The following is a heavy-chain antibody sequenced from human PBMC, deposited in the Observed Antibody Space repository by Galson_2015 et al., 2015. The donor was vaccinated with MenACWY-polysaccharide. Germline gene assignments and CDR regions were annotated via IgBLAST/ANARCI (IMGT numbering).Heavy chain of an antibody. CDR1: GFSFHNYA. V-gene: IGHV3-30*14. Sequence: SLRLSCAASGFSFHNYAIHWVRQVPGKGLDWVTLISDDGTKKYYADSVKGRFTISRDNSKRMAYLQMNSLKVEDTAVYYCARGAQRFFDYWGQGRLVTVSA. J-gene: IGHJ4*02. CDR3: ARGAQRFFDY. CDR2: ISDDGTKK.